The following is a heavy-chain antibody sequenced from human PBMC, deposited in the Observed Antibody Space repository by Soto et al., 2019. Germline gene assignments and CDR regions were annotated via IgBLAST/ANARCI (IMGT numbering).Heavy chain of an antibody. Sequence: RASVKVSCKASGYTFTSYYMHWVRQAPGQGLEWKGIINPSGGSTSYAQKFQGRVTMTRDTSTSTVYMELSSLRSEDTAVYYCARTGVVRNWYFDLWGRGTLVTVSS. CDR2: INPSGGST. J-gene: IGHJ2*01. V-gene: IGHV1-46*03. CDR3: ARTGVVRNWYFDL. D-gene: IGHD3-3*01. CDR1: GYTFTSYY.